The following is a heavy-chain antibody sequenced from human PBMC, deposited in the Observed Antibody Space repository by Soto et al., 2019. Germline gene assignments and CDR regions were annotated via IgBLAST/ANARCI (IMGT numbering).Heavy chain of an antibody. Sequence: ASVKVSCKVSGYTLTDLSMHWVRQAPGKGLEWMGGFDPEDGETIYAQKFQGRVTMTEDTSTDTAYMELSSLRSEDTAVYYCATTAIAAAGSDYWGRGTLVTVSS. J-gene: IGHJ4*02. CDR3: ATTAIAAAGSDY. CDR2: FDPEDGET. D-gene: IGHD6-13*01. CDR1: GYTLTDLS. V-gene: IGHV1-24*01.